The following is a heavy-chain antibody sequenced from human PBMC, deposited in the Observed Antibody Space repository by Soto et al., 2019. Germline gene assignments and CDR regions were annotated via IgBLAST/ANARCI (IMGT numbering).Heavy chain of an antibody. CDR3: ARDPVGTGDYGMDV. J-gene: IGHJ6*02. CDR2: IWYDGSNK. D-gene: IGHD5-18*01. Sequence: QVQLVESGGGVVQPGRSLRLSCAASGFTFSSYGMHWVRQAPGKGLEWVAVIWYDGSNKYYADSVKGRFTISRDNSKNMLYLQMNSLRAEDTAVYYCARDPVGTGDYGMDVWGQGTTVTVSS. V-gene: IGHV3-33*01. CDR1: GFTFSSYG.